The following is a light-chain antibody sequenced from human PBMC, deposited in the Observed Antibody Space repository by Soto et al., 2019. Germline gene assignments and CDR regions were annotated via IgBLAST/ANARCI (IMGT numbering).Light chain of an antibody. CDR3: SSYTGNSPHV. CDR2: EVS. J-gene: IGLJ1*01. V-gene: IGLV2-14*01. Sequence: QSVLTQPASVSGSPGQSITICCTGTSSDVGGYNSVSWYQKNPGKAPKLIIYEVSNRPSGVSNRFSGSKSGNTASLTISGLQAEDEADYYCSSYTGNSPHVFGTGTKVTVL. CDR1: SSDVGGYNS.